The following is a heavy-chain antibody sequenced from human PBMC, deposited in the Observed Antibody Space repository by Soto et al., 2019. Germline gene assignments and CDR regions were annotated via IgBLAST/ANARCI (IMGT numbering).Heavy chain of an antibody. Sequence: QVQLVESGGGVVQPGRSLRLSCAASGFTFSSYAMHWVRQAPGKGLEWVVVISYDGSNKYYADSVKGRFTISRDNSKNTLYLQMNSLRAEDTAVYYCARGPRWGIVLVPAAPVDYWGQGTLVTVSS. CDR3: ARGPRWGIVLVPAAPVDY. J-gene: IGHJ4*02. CDR2: ISYDGSNK. V-gene: IGHV3-30-3*01. D-gene: IGHD2-2*01. CDR1: GFTFSSYA.